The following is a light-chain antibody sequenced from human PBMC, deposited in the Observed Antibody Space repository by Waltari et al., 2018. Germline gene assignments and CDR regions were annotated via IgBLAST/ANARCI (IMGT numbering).Light chain of an antibody. Sequence: SVLTQPPSVSGTPGQRVTISCSGSTSNVGPNYVFWYQLRPGAAPRLLIYKNHQRPSGVPARFSGSKSGTSASLAISGLRSEDEGDYYCAVWEGSLKVFGAGTKVTVL. CDR3: AVWEGSLKV. J-gene: IGLJ1*01. V-gene: IGLV1-47*01. CDR2: KNH. CDR1: TSNVGPNY.